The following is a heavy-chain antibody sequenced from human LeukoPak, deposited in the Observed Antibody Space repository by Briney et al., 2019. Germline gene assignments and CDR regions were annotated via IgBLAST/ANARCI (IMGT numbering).Heavy chain of an antibody. CDR1: GYTFTSYG. CDR2: MNPNSGNT. CDR3: AGAVVGDDAFDI. J-gene: IGHJ3*02. V-gene: IGHV1-8*02. Sequence: ASVKVSCKASGYTFTSYGINWVRQATGQGLEWMGWMNPNSGNTGYAQKFQGRVTMTRNTSISTAYMGLSSLRSEDTAVYYCAGAVVGDDAFDIWGQGTMVTVSS. D-gene: IGHD2-2*01.